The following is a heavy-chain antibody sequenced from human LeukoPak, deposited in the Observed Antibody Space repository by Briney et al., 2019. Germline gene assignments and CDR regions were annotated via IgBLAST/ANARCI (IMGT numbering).Heavy chain of an antibody. V-gene: IGHV3-21*01. CDR2: ISSSSSYI. CDR3: ARAPVLWFGTNGMDV. J-gene: IGHJ6*02. D-gene: IGHD3-10*01. CDR1: GFTFSSYS. Sequence: GGSLRLSCAASGFTFSSYSMNWVRQAPGKGLEWVSSISSSSSYIYYADSVKGRFTISRDNAKNSLYLQMNSLRAEDTAVYYCARAPVLWFGTNGMDVWGQGTTVTVSS.